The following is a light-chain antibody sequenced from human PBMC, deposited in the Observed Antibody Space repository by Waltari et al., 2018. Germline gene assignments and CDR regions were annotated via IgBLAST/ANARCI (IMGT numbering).Light chain of an antibody. CDR2: SAS. Sequence: DIQMTQSPSSLSASVGDRVTMTCRASQGINNWLAWYQQVPGRAPKLLIYSASRLQSGVPSRFSGSGSGTNFTLTITSLQPEDFATYYCQQSYSTPLTFGGGTKVEIK. J-gene: IGKJ4*01. CDR1: QGINNW. CDR3: QQSYSTPLT. V-gene: IGKV1-12*01.